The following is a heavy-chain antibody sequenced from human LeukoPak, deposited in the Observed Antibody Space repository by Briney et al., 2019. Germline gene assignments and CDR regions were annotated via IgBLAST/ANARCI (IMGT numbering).Heavy chain of an antibody. CDR1: GGTFSSYA. Sequence: ASVKVSCKASGGTFSSYAISWVRQAPGQGLEWMGGIIPIFGTANYAQKFQGRVTSTAAASTSTANMELSSLRSEDTAVYYCARDLDSSSSHYWGQGTLVTVSS. D-gene: IGHD6-6*01. J-gene: IGHJ4*02. V-gene: IGHV1-69*13. CDR2: IIPIFGTA. CDR3: ARDLDSSSSHY.